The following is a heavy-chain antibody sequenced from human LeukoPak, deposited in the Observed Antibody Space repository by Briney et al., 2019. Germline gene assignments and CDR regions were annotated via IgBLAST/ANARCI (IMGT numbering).Heavy chain of an antibody. D-gene: IGHD1-26*01. CDR1: GFTFGGSA. Sequence: PGGSLRLSCAASGFTFGGSAMHWVRQASGKGLEWVGRIRSKANSYATAYAASVKGRFTISRDDSKNTAYLQMNSLKTEDTAVYYCTTRTLVGATRLDYWGQGTLVTVSS. CDR2: IRSKANSYAT. V-gene: IGHV3-73*01. J-gene: IGHJ4*02. CDR3: TTRTLVGATRLDY.